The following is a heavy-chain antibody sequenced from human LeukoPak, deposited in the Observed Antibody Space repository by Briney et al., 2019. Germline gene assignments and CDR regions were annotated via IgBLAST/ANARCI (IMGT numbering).Heavy chain of an antibody. CDR1: GFTFSSYG. D-gene: IGHD6-19*01. V-gene: IGHV3-33*06. J-gene: IGHJ4*02. CDR3: AKRSGYTTGWFFDF. Sequence: PGGSLRLSCAASGFTFSSYGMHWVRQAPGKGLEWVAVIWYDGSSKYYADSVKGRFTISRDNSKNTLYLQMNSLRAEDTAVFYCAKRSGYTTGWFFDFWGQGTLVTVSS. CDR2: IWYDGSSK.